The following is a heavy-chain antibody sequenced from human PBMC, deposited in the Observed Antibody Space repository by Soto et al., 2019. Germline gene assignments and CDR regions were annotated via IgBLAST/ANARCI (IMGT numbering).Heavy chain of an antibody. D-gene: IGHD3-22*01. J-gene: IGHJ4*02. Sequence: EVQLGESGGGIVQPGGSLRLSCAASGFTFSSYWMHWVRQAPGKGLVWVSRINSDGSRTSYADSAKGRFTISRDNAKNTVYLQMNSLRAEDTAVYYCARGDGDYYDGNGYLGRHWGQGTLVTVSS. CDR2: INSDGSRT. CDR3: ARGDGDYYDGNGYLGRH. CDR1: GFTFSSYW. V-gene: IGHV3-74*01.